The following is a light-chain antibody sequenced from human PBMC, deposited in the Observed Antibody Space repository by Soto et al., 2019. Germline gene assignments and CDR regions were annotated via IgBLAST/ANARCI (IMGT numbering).Light chain of an antibody. CDR2: GAS. J-gene: IGKJ2*01. Sequence: EVEMTQSPATVSVSPGERVTLSCRASQRVSSNVAWYQQKPGQAPRVLIFGASTRATGTPARFSGSGSGTEFALTISSLQPEDFAVYYCQQYNLWPPYTFGQGTKLEIK. CDR3: QQYNLWPPYT. CDR1: QRVSSN. V-gene: IGKV3-15*01.